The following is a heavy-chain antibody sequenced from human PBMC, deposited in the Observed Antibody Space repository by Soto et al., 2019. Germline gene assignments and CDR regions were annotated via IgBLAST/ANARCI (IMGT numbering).Heavy chain of an antibody. Sequence: SETLSLTCTVSGGSISSGTYYWGWIRQPPGRGLEWIGSIFYDGSTYYNPSLKSRVTTSVDTSKNQFSLKLSSVTAADTAVYYCASSIAAAGTFYYYGMDVWGQGTTVTVS. CDR1: GGSISSGTYY. CDR3: ASSIAAAGTFYYYGMDV. D-gene: IGHD6-13*01. V-gene: IGHV4-39*07. CDR2: IFYDGST. J-gene: IGHJ6*02.